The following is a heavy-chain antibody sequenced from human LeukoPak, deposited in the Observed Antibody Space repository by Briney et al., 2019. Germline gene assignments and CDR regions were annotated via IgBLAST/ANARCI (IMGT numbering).Heavy chain of an antibody. CDR1: GGSLSNNY. Sequence: PSETLSLTCAVSGGSLSNNYWRWIRQPPGKGLDWIGEIIHSGSTNYNPSLKSRVTISFDTSMNQVSLKLHSVTAADTAVYYCARGRYDFWSGYYGFWGQGTLVTVSS. CDR3: ARGRYDFWSGYYGF. J-gene: IGHJ4*02. V-gene: IGHV4-34*01. D-gene: IGHD3-3*01. CDR2: IIHSGST.